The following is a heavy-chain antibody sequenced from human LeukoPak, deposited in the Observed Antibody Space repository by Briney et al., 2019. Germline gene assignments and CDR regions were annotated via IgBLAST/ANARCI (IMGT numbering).Heavy chain of an antibody. CDR1: GYTFTGYY. J-gene: IGHJ6*03. V-gene: IGHV1-2*02. CDR2: INPNSGGT. D-gene: IGHD3-3*01. Sequence: ASVKVSCKASGYTFTGYYMHWVRQAPGQGLEWMGWINPNSGGTNYAQKFQGRVTMTRDTSISTAYMELSRLRSDDTAVYYCARAFLGFWSGYFMDVWGKGTTVTVSS. CDR3: ARAFLGFWSGYFMDV.